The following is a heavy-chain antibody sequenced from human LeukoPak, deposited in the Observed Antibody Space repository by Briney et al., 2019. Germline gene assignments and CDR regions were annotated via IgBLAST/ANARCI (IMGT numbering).Heavy chain of an antibody. D-gene: IGHD3-22*01. CDR3: ARVYDSSGYYYPIDY. Sequence: SETLSLTCAVSGYSISSGYYWGWIRQPPGKGLEWIGSIYHSGSTYYNPSLKSRVTISVDTSKNQFSLKLSSVTAADTAVYYCARVYDSSGYYYPIDYWGQGTLVTVSS. V-gene: IGHV4-38-2*01. CDR1: GYSISSGYY. CDR2: IYHSGST. J-gene: IGHJ4*02.